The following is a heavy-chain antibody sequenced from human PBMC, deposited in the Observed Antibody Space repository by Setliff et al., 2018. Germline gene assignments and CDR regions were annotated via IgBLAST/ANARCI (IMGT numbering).Heavy chain of an antibody. CDR3: ARDIQIDWFDP. CDR2: INQGGSDQ. D-gene: IGHD5-18*01. V-gene: IGHV3-7*01. CDR1: SFSISGSYH. Sequence: PSETLSLTCDVSSFSISGSYHWAWVRQAPGKGLEWVANINQGGSDQFYVESVKGRFTISRDNAKSSLYLQMDSLRAEDTAVYYCARDIQIDWFDPWGQGALVTVSS. J-gene: IGHJ5*02.